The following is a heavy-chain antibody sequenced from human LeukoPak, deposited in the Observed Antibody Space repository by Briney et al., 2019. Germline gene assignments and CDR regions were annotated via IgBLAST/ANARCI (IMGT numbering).Heavy chain of an antibody. CDR2: IYFGDSHT. Sequence: GESLKISCKGSGYRFTNYWIGWVRQMPEKGLEWMGIIYFGDSHTTYSPSFQGQVTISADRSISTAYLQWSSLKASDTAMYYCARRPLGSGYYSNDAFDIWGQGTMVTVSS. CDR1: GYRFTNYW. D-gene: IGHD3-22*01. J-gene: IGHJ3*02. V-gene: IGHV5-51*01. CDR3: ARRPLGSGYYSNDAFDI.